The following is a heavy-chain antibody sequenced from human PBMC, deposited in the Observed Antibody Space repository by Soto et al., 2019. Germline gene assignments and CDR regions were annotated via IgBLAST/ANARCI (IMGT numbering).Heavy chain of an antibody. CDR1: SASISSEQR. CDR2: IHHSGST. CDR3: ARSLGWYAIDY. D-gene: IGHD6-19*01. J-gene: IGHJ4*02. Sequence: SETLSLTCAVSSASISSEQRWSWVRQPPGKGLEWIGEIHHSGSTNNNPSLKSRVTMSVDKSKNQFSLNLSSVTAADTAVYYCARSLGWYAIDYWGQGTLVTVSS. V-gene: IGHV4-4*02.